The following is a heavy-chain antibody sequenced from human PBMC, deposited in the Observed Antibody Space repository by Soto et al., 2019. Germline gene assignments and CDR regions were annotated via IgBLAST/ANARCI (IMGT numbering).Heavy chain of an antibody. CDR3: ARGGKQQLAY. V-gene: IGHV1-18*01. D-gene: IGHD6-13*01. CDR1: GYTFTNYV. CDR2: ISAFNGNA. J-gene: IGHJ4*02. Sequence: ASEKVSCKASGYTFTNYVVSWVRQAPGQGLEWIGWISAFNGNANYAQKFQGRVTMTTDTSTNTAYMELRSLRSDDTAVYYCARGGKQQLAYWGQGALVPVSS.